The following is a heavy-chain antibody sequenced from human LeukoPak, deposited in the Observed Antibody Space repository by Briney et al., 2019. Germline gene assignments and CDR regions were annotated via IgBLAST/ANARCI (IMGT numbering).Heavy chain of an antibody. CDR3: ARRSAAAPDY. CDR1: DYIFTNYW. CDR2: IYPGDSDT. V-gene: IGHV5-51*01. Sequence: KPGASLQISCKGSDYIFTNYWIGWLRQMPGKGLEWMGIIYPGDSDTRYSPSFQGQVIISADKSISTAYLQWSSLKASDTAMYYCARRSAAAPDYWGQGTLVTVSS. J-gene: IGHJ4*02. D-gene: IGHD6-25*01.